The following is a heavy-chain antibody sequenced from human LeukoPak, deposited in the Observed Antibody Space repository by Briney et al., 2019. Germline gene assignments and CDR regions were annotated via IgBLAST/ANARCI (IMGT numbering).Heavy chain of an antibody. D-gene: IGHD5-24*01. Sequence: GASVKVSCKASGYTFTGYYMHWVRQAPGQGLEWMGTIIPIVGIANYAQKFQGRVTITADKSTSTAYMELSSLRSEDTAVYYCARDGEMATIYFDYWGQGTLVTVSS. CDR1: GYTFTGYY. CDR2: IIPIVGIA. CDR3: ARDGEMATIYFDY. J-gene: IGHJ4*02. V-gene: IGHV1-69*04.